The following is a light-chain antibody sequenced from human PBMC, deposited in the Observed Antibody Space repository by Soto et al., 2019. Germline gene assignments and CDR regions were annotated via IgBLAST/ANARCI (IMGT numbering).Light chain of an antibody. CDR2: KAS. Sequence: IEMTQSPSTLSASVGDRVTITCGASQSISTYLAWYQQKPGKAPKLLIYKASSIESGVPSRFSGSGSGTEFTLTISSLQPDDVATYYCQQYNSYRWTFGLGTKVDIK. CDR3: QQYNSYRWT. J-gene: IGKJ1*01. CDR1: QSISTY. V-gene: IGKV1-5*03.